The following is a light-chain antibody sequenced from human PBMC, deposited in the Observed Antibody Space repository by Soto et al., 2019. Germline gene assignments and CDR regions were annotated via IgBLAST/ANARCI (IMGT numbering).Light chain of an antibody. V-gene: IGKV1-8*01. CDR3: QQYYSYPPA. CDR1: QGISSN. J-gene: IGKJ1*01. CDR2: TAS. Sequence: AIRMTQSPSSLSASTGDRVTITCRASQGISSNLAWYQQKPGKPPKLLIYTASTLQSGVPSRFSGSGSGTDFTLTISCLQSEDFATYYCQQYYSYPPAFGQGTKVEIK.